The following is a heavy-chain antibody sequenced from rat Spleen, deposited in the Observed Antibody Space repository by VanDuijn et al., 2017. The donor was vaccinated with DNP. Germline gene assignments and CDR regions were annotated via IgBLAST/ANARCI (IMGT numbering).Heavy chain of an antibody. J-gene: IGHJ2*01. CDR1: GFIFSKYD. CDR3: ARHVLPLRVWDY. CDR2: ISYDGGHI. V-gene: IGHV5-22*01. D-gene: IGHD1-4*01. Sequence: EVQLVESGGGLVQPGRSLKLSCVGTGFIFSKYDMAWVRQAPTKGLEWVAYISYDGGHIDYGDSVKGRFTISRDNEKSTLYLHMNSLRSEDMATYYCARHVLPLRVWDYWGQGVIVTVSS.